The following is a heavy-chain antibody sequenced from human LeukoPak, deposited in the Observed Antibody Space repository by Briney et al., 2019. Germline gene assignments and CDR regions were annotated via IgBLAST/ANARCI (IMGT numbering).Heavy chain of an antibody. CDR1: GFTFSGCG. J-gene: IGHJ4*02. CDR3: ARGVTDSLTLYYFDY. V-gene: IGHV3-30*02. CDR2: IRYDGGNK. D-gene: IGHD1-14*01. Sequence: PGGSLRLSCSASGFTFSGCGMHWVRQAPGKGLEWVAFIRYDGGNKHYADSVKGRFTISRDNSMNTLYLQMNSLRSEDTAVYYCARGVTDSLTLYYFDYWGQGTLVTVSS.